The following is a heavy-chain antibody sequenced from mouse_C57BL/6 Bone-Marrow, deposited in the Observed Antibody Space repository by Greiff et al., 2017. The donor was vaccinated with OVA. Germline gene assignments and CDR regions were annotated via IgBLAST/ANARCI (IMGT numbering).Heavy chain of an antibody. V-gene: IGHV2-5*01. J-gene: IGHJ2*01. CDR2: IWGGGST. CDR1: GFSLTSYG. CDR3: AKEGDATVVGGFDY. D-gene: IGHD1-1*01. Sequence: QVQLKESGPGLVQPSQSLSITCTVSGFSLTSYGVHWVRQSPGKGLEWLGVIWGGGSTDDNAAFMSRLSITKDNSKSQVFFKMNSPQADDTALYTCAKEGDATVVGGFDYWGQGTTLTVSS.